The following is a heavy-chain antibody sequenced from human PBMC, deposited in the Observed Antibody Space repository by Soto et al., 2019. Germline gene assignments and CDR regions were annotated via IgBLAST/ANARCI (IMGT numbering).Heavy chain of an antibody. CDR2: SIPIFGTA. CDR1: GGTFSSYA. Sequence: QVQLVQSGAEVKKPGSSVKVSCKASGGTFSSYAISWVRQAPGQGLEWWGGSIPIFGTANYAQKFQGRVTITADESTSTAYMELSSLRSEDTAVYYCARERTYYYDSSGYYRYYYYGMDVWGQGTTVTVSS. V-gene: IGHV1-69*01. D-gene: IGHD3-22*01. CDR3: ARERTYYYDSSGYYRYYYYGMDV. J-gene: IGHJ6*02.